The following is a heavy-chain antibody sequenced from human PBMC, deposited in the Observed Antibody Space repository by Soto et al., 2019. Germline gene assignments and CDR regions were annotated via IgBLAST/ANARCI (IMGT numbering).Heavy chain of an antibody. D-gene: IGHD6-19*01. Sequence: QVQLVQSGAAVKKPGSSVKVSCKASGGTFSSYAISWVRQAPGQGLEWMGGIIPIFGTANYAQKFQGRVTITADESTSTAYMELSSLRSEDTAVYYCARDPSIAVAGQAWFDPWGQGTLVTVSS. V-gene: IGHV1-69*12. CDR1: GGTFSSYA. J-gene: IGHJ5*02. CDR2: IIPIFGTA. CDR3: ARDPSIAVAGQAWFDP.